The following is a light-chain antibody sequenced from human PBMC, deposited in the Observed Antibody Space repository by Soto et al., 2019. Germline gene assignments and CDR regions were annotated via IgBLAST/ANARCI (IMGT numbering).Light chain of an antibody. Sequence: EIVLTQSPATLSLSPGERAALSCRASQSVSSYLAWYQQKPGQAPRLLIYDASNRATGIPARFSGSGSGTDFTLTITGLEPEDFAVYYCQQYGSSPQTFGQGTKVEIK. CDR1: QSVSSY. J-gene: IGKJ1*01. V-gene: IGKV3-11*01. CDR3: QQYGSSPQT. CDR2: DAS.